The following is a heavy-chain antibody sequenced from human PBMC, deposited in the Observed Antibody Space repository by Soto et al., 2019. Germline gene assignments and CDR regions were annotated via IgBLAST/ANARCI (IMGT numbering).Heavy chain of an antibody. CDR2: INHSGST. J-gene: IGHJ5*02. CDR1: GGSFSGYY. Sequence: SETLSLTCAVYGGSFSGYYWSWIRQPPGKGLEWIGEINHSGSTNYNPSLKSRVTISVDTSKNQFSLKLSSVTAADTAVYYCARGQGSGSYHGRWFDPWGQGTLVTVSS. D-gene: IGHD1-26*01. V-gene: IGHV4-34*01. CDR3: ARGQGSGSYHGRWFDP.